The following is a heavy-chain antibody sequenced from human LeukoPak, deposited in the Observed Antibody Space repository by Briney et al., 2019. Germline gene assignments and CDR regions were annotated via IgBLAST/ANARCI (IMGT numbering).Heavy chain of an antibody. CDR1: GFTFSNAW. J-gene: IGHJ4*02. CDR3: AKDAQRGFDYSNSLEY. Sequence: GGSLRLSCAASGFTFSNAWMSWVRQAPGKGLEWVAVIWSDATEKYYSDAVKGRFTISRDNSRNTLYLQMNSLRGEDTAVYYCAKDAQRGFDYSNSLEYWGQGTLVTVSS. CDR2: IWSDATEK. V-gene: IGHV3-33*06. D-gene: IGHD4-11*01.